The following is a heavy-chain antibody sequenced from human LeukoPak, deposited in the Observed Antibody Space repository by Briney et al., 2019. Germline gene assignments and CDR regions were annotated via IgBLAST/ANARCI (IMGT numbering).Heavy chain of an antibody. CDR3: ARDSTPITMIVVPPDAFDI. D-gene: IGHD3-22*01. J-gene: IGHJ3*02. Sequence: GASVKVSCKASGYIFTNFGISWVRQARGQGLEWMGWISGYNGNTKYVQKFQGRVTMTTDTSTSTAYMELRSLRSGDTAVYYCARDSTPITMIVVPPDAFDIWGQGTMVTVSS. CDR2: ISGYNGNT. CDR1: GYIFTNFG. V-gene: IGHV1-18*01.